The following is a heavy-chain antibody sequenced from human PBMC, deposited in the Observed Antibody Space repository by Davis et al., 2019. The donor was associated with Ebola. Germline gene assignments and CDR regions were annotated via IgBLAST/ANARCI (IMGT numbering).Heavy chain of an antibody. CDR1: GFTFSSYA. D-gene: IGHD5-18*01. J-gene: IGHJ6*03. CDR3: AREDTAMPYYYYYMDV. CDR2: ISYDGSNK. V-gene: IGHV3-30-3*01. Sequence: GESLKISCAASGFTFSSYAMHWVRQAPGKGLEWVAVISYDGSNKYYADSVKGRFTISRDNSKNTLYLQMNSLRAEDTAVYYCAREDTAMPYYYYYMDVWGKGTTVTVSS.